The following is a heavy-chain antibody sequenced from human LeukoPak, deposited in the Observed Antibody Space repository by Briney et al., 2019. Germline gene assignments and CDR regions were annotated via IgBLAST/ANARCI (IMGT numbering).Heavy chain of an antibody. V-gene: IGHV3-48*03. D-gene: IGHD3-22*01. CDR1: GFTFSSYE. J-gene: IGHJ4*02. CDR2: ISSSGSTI. Sequence: GGSLRLSCAASGFTFSSYEMNWVRQAPGKGLEWVSYISSSGSTIYYADSVKGRFTISRDNAKNSLYLQMNSLRAEDTAVYYCARGEHDSSGYYAGYWGQGTLVTVSS. CDR3: ARGEHDSSGYYAGY.